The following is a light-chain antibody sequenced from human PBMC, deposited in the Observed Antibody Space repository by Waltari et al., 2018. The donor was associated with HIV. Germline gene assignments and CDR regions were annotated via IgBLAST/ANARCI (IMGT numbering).Light chain of an antibody. Sequence: DIHLTQSPSSLSAYVGDSVTITCQASQDISNYLNCIHHQPGRAPQFLIYDVSKLETGGPSRFTGSGSGTEFSLTISSLQPGDVGIFYCQEYDAVRGGFNFGPGT. V-gene: IGKV1-33*01. CDR3: QEYDAVRGGFN. CDR1: QDISNY. J-gene: IGKJ3*01. CDR2: DVS.